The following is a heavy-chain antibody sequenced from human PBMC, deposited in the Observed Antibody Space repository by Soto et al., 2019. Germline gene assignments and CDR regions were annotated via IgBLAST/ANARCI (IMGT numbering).Heavy chain of an antibody. Sequence: GSLRLSCAASGFSFSTYSMNWVRQAPGEGLEWISYISSSSNTIYYADSVKGRFTISRDNAKNSLYLQMNSLRAEDTAVYYCARHLERIAQIGWFDPWGQGTLVTVSS. CDR1: GFSFSTYS. J-gene: IGHJ5*02. D-gene: IGHD6-13*01. CDR3: ARHLERIAQIGWFDP. CDR2: ISSSSNTI. V-gene: IGHV3-48*01.